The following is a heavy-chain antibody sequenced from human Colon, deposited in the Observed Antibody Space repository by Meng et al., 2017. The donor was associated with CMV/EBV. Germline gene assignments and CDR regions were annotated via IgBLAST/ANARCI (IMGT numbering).Heavy chain of an antibody. J-gene: IGHJ4*02. V-gene: IGHV4-34*01. CDR3: VRAMNEEIN. CDR2: IHPGGWT. CDR1: GGSFSGFH. D-gene: IGHD5-24*01. Sequence: LPLTCAVYGGSFSGFHCNWIRQPPGKGLEWIGEIHPGGWTNYNPSLKSRVTMSIDTSKNQFSLKVNSVTAADTAVYFCVRAMNEEINWGQGTLVTVSS.